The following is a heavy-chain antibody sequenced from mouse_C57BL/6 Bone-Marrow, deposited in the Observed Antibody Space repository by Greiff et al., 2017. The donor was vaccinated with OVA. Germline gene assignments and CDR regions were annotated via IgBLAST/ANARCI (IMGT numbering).Heavy chain of an antibody. CDR2: ISYRGSA. Sequence: EVQLQESGPGMVKPSQSLSLTCTVTGYSITSGYDWHWIRRFPGNKLEWMGYISYRGSAKYNTSIKSRISTTHDTSNQHFFLMLNSVTTEDTATYYCASDRNYYSSYLYCEGCGTRTTVTVSS. D-gene: IGHD2-5*01. V-gene: IGHV3-1*01. CDR3: ASDRNYYSSYLYCEG. CDR1: GYSITSGYD. J-gene: IGHJ1*03.